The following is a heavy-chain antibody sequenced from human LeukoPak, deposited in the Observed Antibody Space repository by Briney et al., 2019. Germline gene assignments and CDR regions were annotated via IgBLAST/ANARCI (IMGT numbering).Heavy chain of an antibody. V-gene: IGHV4-34*01. Sequence: SETLSLTCAVYGVSFRGYYWSWIRQPPGQGLEWIGEINHSGSTTSNPSLKSRFTISVDTSKNQFSLKVTSVTAADTALYYCATSGWYRGYWAQGTLVTVSS. D-gene: IGHD6-19*01. CDR1: GVSFRGYY. J-gene: IGHJ4*02. CDR2: INHSGST. CDR3: ATSGWYRGY.